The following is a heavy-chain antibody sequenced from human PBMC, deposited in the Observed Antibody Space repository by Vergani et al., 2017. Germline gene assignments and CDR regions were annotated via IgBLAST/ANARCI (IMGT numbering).Heavy chain of an antibody. D-gene: IGHD2-2*03. Sequence: EVQLLESGGGLVQPGGSLRLSCAASGFTFSSYAMSWVRQAPGKGLEWVSAISGSGGSTSYADSVKGRFTISRDNSKITLYLQMNSLRAEDTAVYYCAKDLLSVDIGVRTFDYWGQGTLVTVSS. CDR2: ISGSGGST. CDR3: AKDLLSVDIGVRTFDY. J-gene: IGHJ4*02. CDR1: GFTFSSYA. V-gene: IGHV3-23*01.